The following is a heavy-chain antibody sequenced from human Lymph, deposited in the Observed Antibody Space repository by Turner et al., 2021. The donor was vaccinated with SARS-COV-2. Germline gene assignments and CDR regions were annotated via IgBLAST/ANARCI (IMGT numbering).Heavy chain of an antibody. J-gene: IGHJ6*02. V-gene: IGHV1-2*02. D-gene: IGHD3-3*01. Sequence: QVKLVQAGAEGKKPVASVKVSCKAYGYIFAGYYMHWVRQSPGQGLELMGWINPNIGGTNYAQKFHGRVTMTRYTAISTSYMELSMLISDDTAVYYFARDVETYNYFWSCYSVGYGLDVWCQGTTVTFSS. CDR2: INPNIGGT. CDR1: GYIFAGYY. CDR3: ARDVETYNYFWSCYSVGYGLDV.